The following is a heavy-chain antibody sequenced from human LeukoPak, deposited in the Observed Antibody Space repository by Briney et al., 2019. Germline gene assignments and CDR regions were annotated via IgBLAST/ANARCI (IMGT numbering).Heavy chain of an antibody. CDR2: MNTNSGNT. Sequence: ASVKVSCKASGYPFTSYNVNWVRQATGQGLEWMGWMNTNSGNTGYSQNFQGRVTMTRDTSIITAYMELSSLMSEDTAVYYCARAPSYYDFWSGYQDYWGQGTLVTVSS. D-gene: IGHD3-3*01. CDR3: ARAPSYYDFWSGYQDY. J-gene: IGHJ4*02. CDR1: GYPFTSYN. V-gene: IGHV1-8*01.